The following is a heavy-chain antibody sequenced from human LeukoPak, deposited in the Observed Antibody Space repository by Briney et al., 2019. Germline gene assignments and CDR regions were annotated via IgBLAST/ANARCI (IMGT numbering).Heavy chain of an antibody. V-gene: IGHV1-2*02. Sequence: APVKVSCKASGYTFTGHYIHWVRQAPGQGLEWMGWINPNSGGTRYAQKFQGRVTMTRDTSISTAYMDLGRLRSDDTALYSCARDYGFYSGLYFFDYWGQGTLVTVSS. CDR1: GYTFTGHY. CDR2: INPNSGGT. J-gene: IGHJ4*02. D-gene: IGHD1-26*01. CDR3: ARDYGFYSGLYFFDY.